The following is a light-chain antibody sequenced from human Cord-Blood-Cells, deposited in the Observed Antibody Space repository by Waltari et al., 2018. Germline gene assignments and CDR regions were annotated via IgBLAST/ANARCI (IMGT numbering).Light chain of an antibody. J-gene: IGLJ2*01. CDR1: SSDVGGYNY. CDR3: CSYAGSFVV. V-gene: IGLV2-11*01. CDR2: DVR. Sequence: QSALTQPRSVSGSPGQSVTISCTGTSSDVGGYNYVSWYQQHPGKAPKLMSYDVRKRPSGVPDCVSGSKSGNTASVTISGIQAEEEADYYCCSYAGSFVVFGGGTKLAVL.